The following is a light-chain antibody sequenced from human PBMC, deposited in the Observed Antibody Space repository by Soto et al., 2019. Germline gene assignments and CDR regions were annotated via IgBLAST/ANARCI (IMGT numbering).Light chain of an antibody. CDR2: GAS. J-gene: IGKJ5*01. CDR1: QSVSSN. CDR3: QQRSNWPPFFT. V-gene: IGKV3-11*01. Sequence: EIVMTQSPATLSVSPAERATLSCRASQSVSSNLAWYQQKPGQAPRLLIYGASSRATGIPDRFSGTGSETDFTLTISSLEPEDFAVYYCQQRSNWPPFFTFGQGTRLEIK.